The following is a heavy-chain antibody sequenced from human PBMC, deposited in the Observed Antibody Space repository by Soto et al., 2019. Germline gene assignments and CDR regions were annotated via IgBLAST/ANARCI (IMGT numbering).Heavy chain of an antibody. CDR1: SGSLSSSNW. V-gene: IGHV4-4*02. CDR3: AKKGSVPAAMSYYYYYMDV. CDR2: IYHSGST. D-gene: IGHD2-2*01. J-gene: IGHJ6*03. Sequence: TAETLSLTCAVSSGSLSSSNWWSWVRQPPGKGLERIGEIYHSGSTNYNPSLKSRVTISVDKSKNHFFLKLSSVTAADTAVYYCAKKGSVPAAMSYYYYYMDVWGKGTTVTVSS.